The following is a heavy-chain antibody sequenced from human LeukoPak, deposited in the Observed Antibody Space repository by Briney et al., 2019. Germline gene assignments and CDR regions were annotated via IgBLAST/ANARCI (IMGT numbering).Heavy chain of an antibody. D-gene: IGHD2-21*02. V-gene: IGHV4-59*01. Sequence: PSETLSLICTVSGGSISGYYWSWIRQPPGKGLDWIGYIYYNGISGSTNYNPSLNSRVTISADMSKKQFSLKLSSVTAADTAVYYCARALNDYYFDYWGQGALVTVSS. CDR2: IYYNGISGST. CDR3: ARALNDYYFDY. CDR1: GGSISGYY. J-gene: IGHJ4*02.